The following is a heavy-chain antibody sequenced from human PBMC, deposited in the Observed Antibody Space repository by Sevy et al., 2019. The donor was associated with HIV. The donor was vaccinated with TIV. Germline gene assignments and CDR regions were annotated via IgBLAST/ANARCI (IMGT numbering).Heavy chain of an antibody. CDR1: GFTFSSYA. J-gene: IGHJ4*02. D-gene: IGHD2-21*01. CDR3: ARDGDCYKDGYFDY. Sequence: GGSLRLSCAASGFTFSSYAMHWVRQAPGKGLEWVAVISYDGSNKYYADSVKGRFTISRDNSKNTLYLQMNSLRAEDTAVYYCARDGDCYKDGYFDYWGQGTLVTVSS. CDR2: ISYDGSNK. V-gene: IGHV3-30-3*01.